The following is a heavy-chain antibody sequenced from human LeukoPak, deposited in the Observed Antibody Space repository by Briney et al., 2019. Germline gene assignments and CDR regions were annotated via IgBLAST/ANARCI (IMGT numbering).Heavy chain of an antibody. CDR3: ARCRYYDFWSGYLPFDY. J-gene: IGHJ4*02. D-gene: IGHD3-3*01. CDR2: IYYSGST. CDR1: GGSISSSSYY. V-gene: IGHV4-39*07. Sequence: SETLSLTCTVSGGSISSSSYYWGWIRQPPGKGLEWIGSIYYSGSTYYNLSLKSRVTISIDTSKNQFSLKLSSVTAADTAVYYCARCRYYDFWSGYLPFDYWGQGTLVTVSS.